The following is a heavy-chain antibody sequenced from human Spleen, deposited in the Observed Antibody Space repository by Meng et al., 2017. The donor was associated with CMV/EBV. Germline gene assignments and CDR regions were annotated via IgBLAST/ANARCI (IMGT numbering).Heavy chain of an antibody. CDR2: TSYDGGDK. CDR3: ARENVYYDSLTGLYHYYGMDV. CDR1: GFPLTGFP. D-gene: IGHD3-9*01. J-gene: IGHJ6*02. Sequence: GGSLRLSCAASGFPLTGFPMHWVRQAPGKGLEWVTFTSYDGGDKYHADSVKGRFTISRDNSKNTLYLQMNSLRTEDTAVYYCARENVYYDSLTGLYHYYGMDVWGQGTTVTVSS. V-gene: IGHV3-30*04.